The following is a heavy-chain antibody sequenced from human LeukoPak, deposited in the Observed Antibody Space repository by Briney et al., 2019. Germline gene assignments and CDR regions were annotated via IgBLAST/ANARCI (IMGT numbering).Heavy chain of an antibody. D-gene: IGHD2-15*01. V-gene: IGHV1-18*01. Sequence: GASVKVSCKASGYTFTSYGISWVRQAPGQGLEWMGWISAYNGNTNYAQKLQGRVTMTTDTSTSTAYMELRSLRSDDTAVYYCARNLGRDVAATLNYWGQGTLVTVSS. CDR1: GYTFTSYG. CDR3: ARNLGRDVAATLNY. CDR2: ISAYNGNT. J-gene: IGHJ4*02.